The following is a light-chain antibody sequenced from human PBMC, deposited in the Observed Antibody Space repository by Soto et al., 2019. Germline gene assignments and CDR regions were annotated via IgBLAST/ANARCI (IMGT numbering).Light chain of an antibody. CDR2: GAS. Sequence: EIVMTQSPATLSVSPGERATLSCRASQSVGSNLAWYQQKPGQAPRLLIYGASTRATGITARFSGSGSGTEFTLAISSLQSEDFAVYYCQQYNSWPPWTFGQGAKVESK. V-gene: IGKV3-15*01. CDR1: QSVGSN. J-gene: IGKJ1*01. CDR3: QQYNSWPPWT.